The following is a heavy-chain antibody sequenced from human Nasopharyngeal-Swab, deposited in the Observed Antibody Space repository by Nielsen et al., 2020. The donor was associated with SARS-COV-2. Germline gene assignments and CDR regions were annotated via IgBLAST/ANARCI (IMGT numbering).Heavy chain of an antibody. Sequence: GESLKISCAAAGFTFGNYGMTWVRQAPGKGLEWVAVISYDGSNKYYADSVKGRFTISRDNSKNTLYLQMNSLRAEDTAVYYCASSSDYYYYYYMDVWGKGTTVTVSS. J-gene: IGHJ6*03. CDR2: ISYDGSNK. CDR1: GFTFGNYG. D-gene: IGHD6-6*01. CDR3: ASSSDYYYYYYMDV. V-gene: IGHV3-30*03.